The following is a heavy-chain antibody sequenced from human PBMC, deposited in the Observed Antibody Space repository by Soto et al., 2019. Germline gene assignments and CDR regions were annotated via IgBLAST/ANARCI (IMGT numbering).Heavy chain of an antibody. CDR3: ARDGGRQQHPSNGFDP. CDR2: TYYRSKWYN. J-gene: IGHJ5*02. V-gene: IGHV6-1*01. CDR1: GDSFSSNSAA. Sequence: SQTLSLTCAISGDSFSSNSAAWNWIRQSPSRGLEWLGRTYYRSKWYNDYAVSVNSRRTINPDTSKNQFSLQLNSVTTEDTAVEDCARDGGRQQHPSNGFDPWGQGTLVTVSS. D-gene: IGHD6-13*01.